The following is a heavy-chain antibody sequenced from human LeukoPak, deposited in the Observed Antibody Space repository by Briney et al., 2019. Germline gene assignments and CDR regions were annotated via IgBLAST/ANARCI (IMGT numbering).Heavy chain of an antibody. CDR1: GFTFGIYS. J-gene: IGHJ6*03. Sequence: GGSLRLSCAASGFTFGIYSMTWVRQAPGKGLEGVSSISSTSMYIYYADSMRGRFTISRDNAENSLFLQIDSLGVEDTAVYSCARVAAGAEAHTLHYHYMDVWGKGTTVTVSS. CDR2: ISSTSMYI. D-gene: IGHD6-13*01. V-gene: IGHV3-21*01. CDR3: ARVAAGAEAHTLHYHYMDV.